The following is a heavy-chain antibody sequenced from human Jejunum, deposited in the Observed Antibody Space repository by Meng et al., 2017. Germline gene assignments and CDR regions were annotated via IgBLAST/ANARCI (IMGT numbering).Heavy chain of an antibody. CDR2: IRNKDHSYTT. Sequence: EVELAESGGAVVQPGGSRRLSCAASGFTFSDFYMDWVRQAPGKGLEWVGRIRNKDHSYTTEYAASVKGRFTISRDNSKMSLYLQMNSLKTEDTAVYYCASASSYSSYYDWGQGTLVTVSS. CDR1: GFTFSDFY. J-gene: IGHJ4*02. V-gene: IGHV3-72*01. D-gene: IGHD6-19*01. CDR3: ASASSYSSYYD.